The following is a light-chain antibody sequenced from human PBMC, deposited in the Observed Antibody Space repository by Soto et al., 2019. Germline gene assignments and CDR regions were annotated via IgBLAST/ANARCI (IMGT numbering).Light chain of an antibody. Sequence: DIQMTQSPSSLSVSVGGRVTITGRASQSISSYLNWYQQKPGKVPKLLIYAASTLQSGVPSRFSGSGSGTDFTLTISSLQPEDFVVYYCQQYNNWLWTFGQGTKVDIK. CDR3: QQYNNWLWT. CDR1: QSISSY. CDR2: AAS. J-gene: IGKJ1*01. V-gene: IGKV1-27*01.